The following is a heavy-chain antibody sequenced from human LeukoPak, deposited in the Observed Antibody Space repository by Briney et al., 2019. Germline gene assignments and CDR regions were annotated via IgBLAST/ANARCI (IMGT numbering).Heavy chain of an antibody. J-gene: IGHJ4*02. Sequence: GRSLRLSCAASGFTFSSYGMHWVRQAPGKGLELVAVIWYDGSNKYYADSVKGRFTISRDNSKNTLYLQMNSLRAEDTAVYYCARERLGELSLVDYWGQGTLVTVSS. CDR3: ARERLGELSLVDY. V-gene: IGHV3-33*01. D-gene: IGHD3-16*02. CDR1: GFTFSSYG. CDR2: IWYDGSNK.